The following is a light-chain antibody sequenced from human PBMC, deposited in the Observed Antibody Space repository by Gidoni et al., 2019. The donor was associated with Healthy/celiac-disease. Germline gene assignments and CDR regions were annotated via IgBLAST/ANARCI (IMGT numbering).Light chain of an antibody. Sequence: EIVSTKTPATLSLSPGERATLSCRASQSVSSYLAWYQQKPGQAPRLLIYDAANRATGIPARFSGSASGTDFTLTISSLEPEDFAVYYCQQRSNWPLVFGGGTKVEIK. CDR2: DAA. CDR1: QSVSSY. V-gene: IGKV3-11*01. CDR3: QQRSNWPLV. J-gene: IGKJ4*01.